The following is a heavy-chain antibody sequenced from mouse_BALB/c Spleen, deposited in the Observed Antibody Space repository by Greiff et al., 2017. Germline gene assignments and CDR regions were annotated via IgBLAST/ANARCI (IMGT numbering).Heavy chain of an antibody. J-gene: IGHJ4*01. CDR2: INPGSGGT. Sequence: QVQLQQSGAELVRPGTSVKVSCKASGYAFTNYLIEWVKQRPGQGLEWIGVINPGSGGTNYNEKFKGKATLTADKSSSTAYMQLSSLTSEDSAVYYCARNYRYDDYYAMDYWGQGTSVTVSS. D-gene: IGHD2-14*01. V-gene: IGHV1-54*01. CDR3: ARNYRYDDYYAMDY. CDR1: GYAFTNYL.